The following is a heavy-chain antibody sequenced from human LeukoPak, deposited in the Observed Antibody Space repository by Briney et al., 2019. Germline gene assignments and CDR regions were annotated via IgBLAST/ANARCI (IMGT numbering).Heavy chain of an antibody. CDR2: ISGSGGST. J-gene: IGHJ4*02. V-gene: IGHV3-23*01. Sequence: ESGGSLRLSCAASGFTFSSYAMSWVRQAPGKGLEWVSAISGSGGSTYYADSVKGRCTISRDNSKNTLYLQMNSLRAEDTAVYYCAKIPDYDLWSGYTDYYFDCWGQGTLVTVSS. D-gene: IGHD3-3*01. CDR3: AKIPDYDLWSGYTDYYFDC. CDR1: GFTFSSYA.